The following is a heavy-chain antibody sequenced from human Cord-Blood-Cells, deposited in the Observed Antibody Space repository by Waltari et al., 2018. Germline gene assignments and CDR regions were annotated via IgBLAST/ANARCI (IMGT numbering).Heavy chain of an antibody. D-gene: IGHD2-8*02. CDR3: AREEGIVLVVYAFDY. V-gene: IGHV1-2*06. Sequence: QVQLVQYGAEVKKPGASVKVPCKASGYTVTGYYIHWVRQAPGQGLEWMGRNNPNSGGTNYAQKFQGRVTMTRDTSISTAYMELSRLRSDDTAVYYCAREEGIVLVVYAFDYWGQGTLVTVSS. CDR2: NNPNSGGT. CDR1: GYTVTGYY. J-gene: IGHJ4*02.